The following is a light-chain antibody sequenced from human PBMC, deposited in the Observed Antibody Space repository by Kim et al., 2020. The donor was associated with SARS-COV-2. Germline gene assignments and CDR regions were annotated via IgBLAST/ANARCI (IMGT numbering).Light chain of an antibody. J-gene: IGKJ3*01. CDR3: QQYGGSFA. CDR2: CAS. CDR1: QSVSGSF. Sequence: LAPRHRARPSRRHSQSVSGSFLPGYPRKPAQAPRLLLYCASSRAPGMPDRFSGSRSGTDVTLSITGLGPGDFAVYYCQQYGGSFAFRPRTKVDIK. V-gene: IGKV3-20*01.